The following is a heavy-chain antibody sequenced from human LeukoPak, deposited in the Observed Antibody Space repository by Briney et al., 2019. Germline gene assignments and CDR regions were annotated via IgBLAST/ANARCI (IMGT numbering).Heavy chain of an antibody. Sequence: GESLKISCKGSGYSFTSYWIGWVRQMPGKGLEWMGIICPGDSDTRYSPSFQGRVTISADKSISTAYLQWSSLKASDTAMYYCARQKEVRGVKAGFDYWGQGTLVTVSS. CDR2: ICPGDSDT. J-gene: IGHJ4*02. CDR1: GYSFTSYW. V-gene: IGHV5-51*01. D-gene: IGHD3-10*01. CDR3: ARQKEVRGVKAGFDY.